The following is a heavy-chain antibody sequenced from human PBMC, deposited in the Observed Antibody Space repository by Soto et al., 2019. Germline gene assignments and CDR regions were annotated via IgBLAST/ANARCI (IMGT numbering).Heavy chain of an antibody. CDR1: GDSVSSNSAA. D-gene: IGHD2-15*01. CDR2: TYYRSKWYN. V-gene: IGHV6-1*01. CDR3: ARDSLRGGYCSGGSCYYAFDI. Sequence: QSQTLSLPCAISGDSVSSNSAAWNWIRQSPSRGLEWLGRTYYRSKWYNDYAVSVKSRITINPDTSKNQFSLQLNSVTPEDTAVYYCARDSLRGGYCSGGSCYYAFDIWGQGTMVTVSS. J-gene: IGHJ3*02.